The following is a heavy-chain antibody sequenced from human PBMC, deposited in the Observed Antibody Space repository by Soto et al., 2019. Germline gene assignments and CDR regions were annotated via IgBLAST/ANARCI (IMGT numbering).Heavy chain of an antibody. CDR3: ARGRRDQLLRSRGHWLDP. Sequence: SETLSLTCTVSDGSISSYYWSWIRQPARKGLEWIGRIYTSGSTNYNPSLKSRVTMSVDTSKNQFSLRLSSVTAADTAVYYCARGRRDQLLRSRGHWLDPCGQGTLVTVSS. CDR2: IYTSGST. CDR1: DGSISSYY. V-gene: IGHV4-4*07. J-gene: IGHJ5*02. D-gene: IGHD2-2*01.